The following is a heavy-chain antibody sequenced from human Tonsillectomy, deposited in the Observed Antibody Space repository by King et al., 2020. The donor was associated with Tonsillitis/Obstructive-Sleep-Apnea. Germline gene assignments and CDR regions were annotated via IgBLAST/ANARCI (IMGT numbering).Heavy chain of an antibody. Sequence: VQLVESGGGLVQPGGSLRLSCAASGFTFSSYSMNWVRQTPGKGREWVAYISTDNITIDYADYVKGRFTISRDNAKNSLHLQMNSLRDEDTAMYYCARDPAPPDTVMVYFDYWGQGTLVTVSS. V-gene: IGHV3-48*02. CDR2: ISTDNITI. D-gene: IGHD5-18*01. CDR3: ARDPAPPDTVMVYFDY. J-gene: IGHJ4*02. CDR1: GFTFSSYS.